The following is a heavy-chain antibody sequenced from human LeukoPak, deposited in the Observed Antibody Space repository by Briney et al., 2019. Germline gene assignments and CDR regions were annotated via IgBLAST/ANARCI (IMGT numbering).Heavy chain of an antibody. CDR3: ARAMDYYDSRGYYYGYFDY. Sequence: SETLSLTCTVSGGSISSYYWSWIRQPPGKGLEWIGYIYYSGSTNYNPSLKSRVTISVDTSKNQFSLKLSSVTAADTAVYYCARAMDYYDSRGYYYGYFDYWGQGTLVTVSS. CDR2: IYYSGST. CDR1: GGSISSYY. J-gene: IGHJ4*02. D-gene: IGHD3-22*01. V-gene: IGHV4-59*01.